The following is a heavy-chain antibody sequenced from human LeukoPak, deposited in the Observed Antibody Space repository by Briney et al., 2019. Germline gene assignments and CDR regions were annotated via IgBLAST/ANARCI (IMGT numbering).Heavy chain of an antibody. CDR3: ATDLRHQDS. J-gene: IGHJ4*02. Sequence: ASVKVSCKASGYAFTSYDINWVRQATGQGLEWMGYMNPNSGNTGSAQKFQGRVTMTRNTSISTAYMELSSLRSEDTAVYYCATDLRHQDSWGQGTLVTVSP. CDR2: MNPNSGNT. CDR1: GYAFTSYD. V-gene: IGHV1-8*01.